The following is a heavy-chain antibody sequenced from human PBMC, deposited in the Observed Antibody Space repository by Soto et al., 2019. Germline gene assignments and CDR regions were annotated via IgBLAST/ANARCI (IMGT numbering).Heavy chain of an antibody. V-gene: IGHV4-59*01. CDR1: GGSISSYY. Sequence: QVQLQESGPGLVKPSETLSLTCTVSGGSISSYYLSWIRQPPGKGLEWIGYIYYSGSTNYNPSLKSRVTISLDTSKNQFSLKLTSVTAADTAVYYCARQLVPPLNFADYWGQGTLVTVSS. CDR2: IYYSGST. J-gene: IGHJ4*02. D-gene: IGHD6-6*01. CDR3: ARQLVPPLNFADY.